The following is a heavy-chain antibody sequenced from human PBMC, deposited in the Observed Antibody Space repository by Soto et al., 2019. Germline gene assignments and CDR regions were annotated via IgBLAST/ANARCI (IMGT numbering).Heavy chain of an antibody. J-gene: IGHJ2*01. CDR3: ARDVRQVVRNLYFDL. V-gene: IGHV4-59*01. Sequence: QVQLQESGPGLVKASETLSLTCTVSGGSISNYYWSWIRQPPGKGLECIGYISYSGSTNYNPSLKSRVTISVDTYKNQFSLKLSSVTAADTAIYYCARDVRQVVRNLYFDLWGRGTLVTVSS. D-gene: IGHD2-15*01. CDR1: GGSISNYY. CDR2: ISYSGST.